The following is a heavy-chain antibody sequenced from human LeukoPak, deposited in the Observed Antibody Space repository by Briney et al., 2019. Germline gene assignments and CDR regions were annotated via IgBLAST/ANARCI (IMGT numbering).Heavy chain of an antibody. Sequence: GGSLRLSCAASGFSFSISWMDWVRQAPGKGLEWVANIKPDGSDKSYVDSVKGRFTISRDNAKDSLYLEMDSLRVEDTALYYCSRSLNSWGQGALVTVSS. CDR2: IKPDGSDK. CDR1: GFSFSISW. J-gene: IGHJ5*02. CDR3: SRSLNS. V-gene: IGHV3-7*01.